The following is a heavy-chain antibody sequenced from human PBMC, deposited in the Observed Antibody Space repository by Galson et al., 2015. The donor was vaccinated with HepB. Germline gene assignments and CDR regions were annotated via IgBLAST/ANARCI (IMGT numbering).Heavy chain of an antibody. CDR2: ISYDGSNK. CDR3: ARDALGYCSGGSCYYMDV. Sequence: SLRLSCAASGFTFSSYAMHWVRQAPGKGLEWVAVISYDGSNKYYADSVKGRFTISRDNSKNTLYLQMNSLRAEDTAVYYCARDALGYCSGGSCYYMDVWGKGTTVTVSS. J-gene: IGHJ6*03. D-gene: IGHD2-15*01. CDR1: GFTFSSYA. V-gene: IGHV3-30-3*01.